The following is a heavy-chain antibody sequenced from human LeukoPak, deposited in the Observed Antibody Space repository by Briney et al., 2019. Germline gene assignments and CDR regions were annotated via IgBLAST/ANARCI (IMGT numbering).Heavy chain of an antibody. CDR1: GFIFSDYY. CDR3: AKDRRGGSFHDPFDI. CDR2: VSNSGNTI. J-gene: IGHJ3*02. Sequence: PGGSLRLSRAVSGFIFSDYYMSWIRQAPGKGLEWVSYVSNSGNTIRYADSVKGRFTISRDNSKNTLYLQMNSLRAEDTAVYYCAKDRRGGSFHDPFDIWGQGTMVTVSS. D-gene: IGHD1-26*01. V-gene: IGHV3-11*04.